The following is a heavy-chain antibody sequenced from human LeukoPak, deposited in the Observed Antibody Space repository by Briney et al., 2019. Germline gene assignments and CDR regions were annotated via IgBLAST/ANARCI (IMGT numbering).Heavy chain of an antibody. CDR3: ARDRLRFGELLPFDY. V-gene: IGHV1-18*01. CDR1: GYAFTSYG. Sequence: GASVKVSCKASGYAFTSYGISWVRQAPGQGLEWMGWISAYNGNTNYAQKLQGRVTMTTDTSTGTAYMELRSLRSDDTAVYYCARDRLRFGELLPFDYWGQGTLVTVSS. CDR2: ISAYNGNT. J-gene: IGHJ4*02. D-gene: IGHD3-10*01.